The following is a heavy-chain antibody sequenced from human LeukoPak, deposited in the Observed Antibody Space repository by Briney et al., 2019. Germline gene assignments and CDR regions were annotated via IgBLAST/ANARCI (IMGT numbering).Heavy chain of an antibody. CDR2: IGSKANNYAT. V-gene: IGHV3-73*01. D-gene: IGHD6-13*01. CDR3: TRQWSTAGAGPMDFDY. CDR1: GFTFSGSA. Sequence: GGSLRRYCAASGFTFSGSAMHWVRQAPGKGLEWVGHIGSKANNYATTYAASVKGRFTISRDDSKNTAYLQMNSLKTEDTALYHCTRQWSTAGAGPMDFDYWGQGTLVTVYS. J-gene: IGHJ4*02.